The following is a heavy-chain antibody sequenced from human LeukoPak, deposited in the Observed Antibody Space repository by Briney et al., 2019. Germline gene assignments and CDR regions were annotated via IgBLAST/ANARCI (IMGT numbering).Heavy chain of an antibody. V-gene: IGHV3-74*01. Sequence: GGSLRLSCAASGFTLSSYWMHWVRQAPGQGLVWVSRTNSDGSSTSYADSVKGRFTISRDNAKNTLYLQMNSLRAEDTAVYYCTRADTTVYGGQGTLVTVSS. CDR1: GFTLSSYW. CDR2: TNSDGSST. CDR3: TRADTTVY. J-gene: IGHJ4*02. D-gene: IGHD1-1*01.